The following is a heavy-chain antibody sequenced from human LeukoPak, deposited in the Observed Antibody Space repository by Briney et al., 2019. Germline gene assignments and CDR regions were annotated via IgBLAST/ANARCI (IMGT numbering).Heavy chain of an antibody. CDR1: GFTFSSYW. Sequence: PGGSLRLSCAASGFTFSSYWMSWVRQPPGKGLEWIGSIYYSGSTYYNPSLKSRVTISVDTSKNQFSLKLSSVTAADTAVYYCARHLPGGWDFDYWGQGTLVTVSS. J-gene: IGHJ4*02. CDR2: IYYSGST. V-gene: IGHV4-39*01. D-gene: IGHD6-19*01. CDR3: ARHLPGGWDFDY.